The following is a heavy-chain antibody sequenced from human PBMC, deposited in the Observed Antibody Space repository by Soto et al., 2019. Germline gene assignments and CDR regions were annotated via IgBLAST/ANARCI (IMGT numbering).Heavy chain of an antibody. D-gene: IGHD2-15*01. CDR2: ISTYNGDT. J-gene: IGHJ6*02. V-gene: IGHV1-18*01. CDR3: AGEGVAVYCYYGMDV. Sequence: QVQLVQSGAEVKKPGASVKVSCKASGYTFTRSGISWVRQAPGQGLEWMGWISTYNGDTNYAQTFQGRVTMTTDRARCTVDNGLRSVGSGDTSVYYCAGEGVAVYCYYGMDVWGQGTPVSV. CDR1: GYTFTRSG.